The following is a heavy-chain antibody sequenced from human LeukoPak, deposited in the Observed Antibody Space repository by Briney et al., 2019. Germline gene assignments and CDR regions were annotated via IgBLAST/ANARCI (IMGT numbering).Heavy chain of an antibody. D-gene: IGHD3-16*02. CDR1: GYTFTSHY. Sequence: GSVNFSCKASGYTFTSHYMHWVRQAPGQGLEWMGLINPSGSSTLYAQKFQGRVTMTRDMSTTTDYMELSSLRSEDTAVYYCARDNSVGDIAWWFDPWGQGTLVTVSS. V-gene: IGHV1-46*01. CDR3: ARDNSVGDIAWWFDP. CDR2: INPSGSST. J-gene: IGHJ5*02.